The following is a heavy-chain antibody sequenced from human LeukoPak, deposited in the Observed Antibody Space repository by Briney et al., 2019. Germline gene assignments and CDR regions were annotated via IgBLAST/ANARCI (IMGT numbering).Heavy chain of an antibody. V-gene: IGHV3-30-3*01. CDR2: ISYDGSNK. CDR1: GFTFSSYA. J-gene: IGHJ4*02. Sequence: GGSLRLSCAASGFTFSSYAMHWVRQAPGKGLEWVAVISYDGSNKYYADSVKGRFTISRDNPKNTLYLQMNSLRAEDTAVYYCARGGSSGYWGIDYWGQGTLVTVSS. D-gene: IGHD6-19*01. CDR3: ARGGSSGYWGIDY.